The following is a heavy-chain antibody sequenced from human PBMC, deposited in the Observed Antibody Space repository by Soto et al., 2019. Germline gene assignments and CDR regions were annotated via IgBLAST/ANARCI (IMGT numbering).Heavy chain of an antibody. V-gene: IGHV1-46*03. CDR3: ASRLSDAFDI. Sequence: QVQLVQSGAEVKKPGASVKVSCKASGYTFTSYYMHWVRQAPGQGLEWMGKINPSGGSTSYAQKYQGRVTMTRATSTSTVSMELSSLRSEDTAVYYCASRLSDAFDIGGQGTMVTVSS. J-gene: IGHJ3*02. CDR1: GYTFTSYY. D-gene: IGHD6-6*01. CDR2: INPSGGST.